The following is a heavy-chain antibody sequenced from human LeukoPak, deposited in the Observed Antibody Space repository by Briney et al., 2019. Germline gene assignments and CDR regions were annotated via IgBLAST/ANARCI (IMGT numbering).Heavy chain of an antibody. CDR3: ARDRVATGFFDY. J-gene: IGHJ4*02. CDR2: IYHTGST. Sequence: SETLSLTCTISGGSVSDYYWSWIRQSPGKGLEWIGYIYHTGSTSYSPSLKSRVTISVDTSKNQFSLKLTSVTAADTAVYYCARDRVATGFFDYWGQGTLVTVSS. D-gene: IGHD5-12*01. CDR1: GGSVSDYY. V-gene: IGHV4-59*02.